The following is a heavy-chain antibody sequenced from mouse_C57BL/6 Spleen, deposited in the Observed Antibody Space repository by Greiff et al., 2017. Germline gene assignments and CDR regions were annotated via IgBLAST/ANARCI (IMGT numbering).Heavy chain of an antibody. CDR1: GFTFSSYA. D-gene: IGHD2-3*01. CDR2: ISDGGSYT. Sequence: DVKLQESGGGLVKPGGSLKLSCAASGFTFSSYAMSWVRQTPEKRLEWVATISDGGSYTYYPDNVKGRFTISRDNAKNNLYLQMSHLKSEDTAMYYCARILDGYYEDAMDYWGQGTSVTVSS. CDR3: ARILDGYYEDAMDY. J-gene: IGHJ4*01. V-gene: IGHV5-4*03.